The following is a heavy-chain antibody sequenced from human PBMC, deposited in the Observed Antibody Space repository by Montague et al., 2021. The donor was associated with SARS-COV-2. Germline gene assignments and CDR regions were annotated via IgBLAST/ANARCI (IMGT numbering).Heavy chain of an antibody. CDR2: TYYRSWWLS. J-gene: IGHJ3*01. CDR1: GDSVSSTSAS. V-gene: IGHV6-1*01. Sequence: CAISGDSVSSTSASWNWIRQSPSRGLEWLGRTYYRSWWLSQYPGSLESRITISGDTTKNQFSLQLNSVTPEDTAVYYCASAFYGGHWSFDVWGQGTMVTVSS. D-gene: IGHD3-3*02. CDR3: ASAFYGGHWSFDV.